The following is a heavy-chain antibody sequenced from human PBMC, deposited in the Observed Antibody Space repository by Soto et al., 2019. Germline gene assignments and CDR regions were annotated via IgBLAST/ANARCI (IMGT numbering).Heavy chain of an antibody. D-gene: IGHD6-13*01. V-gene: IGHV4-34*01. CDR1: GGSFSGYY. J-gene: IGHJ4*02. CDR2: INHSGST. CDR3: ARKYGYSSSWYDY. Sequence: PSETLSLTCAVYGGSFSGYYWSWIRQPPGKGLEWIGEINHSGSTNYNPSLKSRVTISVDTSKNQFSLKLSSVTAADTAVYYCARKYGYSSSWYDYWGQGTQVTVSS.